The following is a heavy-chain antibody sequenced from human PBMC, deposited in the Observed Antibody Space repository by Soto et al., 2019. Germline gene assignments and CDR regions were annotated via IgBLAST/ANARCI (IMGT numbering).Heavy chain of an antibody. CDR3: ARGPSGDKVDY. J-gene: IGHJ4*02. CDR2: IFYSGST. D-gene: IGHD7-27*01. V-gene: IGHV4-30-4*08. CDR1: GGSISSGGYY. Sequence: SETLSLTCTVSGGSISSGGYYWSWIRQHPGKGLEWIGYIFYSGSTYSNPSLRSRVSISVDTSKTQFSLDLSSVTAADTAVYYCARGPSGDKVDYWGQGALVTVSS.